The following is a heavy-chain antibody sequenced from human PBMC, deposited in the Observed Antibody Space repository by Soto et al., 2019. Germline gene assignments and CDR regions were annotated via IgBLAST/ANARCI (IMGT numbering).Heavy chain of an antibody. V-gene: IGHV1-58*01. Sequence: ASVKVSCKASGFTFTSSAVQWVRQARGQRLEWIGWIVVGSGNTNYAQKFQERVTITRDMSTSTAYMELSSLRSEDTAVYYCAASDFWSPRPGYWGQGTLVTVSS. CDR2: IVVGSGNT. D-gene: IGHD3-3*01. J-gene: IGHJ4*02. CDR3: AASDFWSPRPGY. CDR1: GFTFTSSA.